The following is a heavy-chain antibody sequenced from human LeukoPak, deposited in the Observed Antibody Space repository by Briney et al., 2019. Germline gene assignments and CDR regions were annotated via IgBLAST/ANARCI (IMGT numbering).Heavy chain of an antibody. D-gene: IGHD3-10*01. CDR2: ISAYNGNT. J-gene: IGHJ6*03. CDR3: ARGSMVRGPYSLPGYMDV. CDR1: GYTFTSYG. Sequence: ASVKVSCKASGYTFTSYGISWVRQAPGQGLEWMGWISAYNGNTNYAQKLQGRVTMTTDTSTSTAYMELRSLRSDDTAVYYCARGSMVRGPYSLPGYMDVWGKGTTVTISS. V-gene: IGHV1-18*01.